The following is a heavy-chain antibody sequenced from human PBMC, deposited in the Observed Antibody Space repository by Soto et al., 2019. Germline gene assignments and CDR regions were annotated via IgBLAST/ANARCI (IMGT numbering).Heavy chain of an antibody. CDR1: GFTFSSYA. V-gene: IGHV3-23*01. J-gene: IGHJ4*02. D-gene: IGHD2-15*01. CDR3: AKDRYCSGGSCHSADH. Sequence: GGSLRLSCAASGFTFSSYAMSWVRQAPGKGLEWVSTISGSGGNTNYVDSVKGRFTISRDNSKNTLFLQMNSLRAEDTAVYYCAKDRYCSGGSCHSADHWGQGTLLTVSS. CDR2: ISGSGGNT.